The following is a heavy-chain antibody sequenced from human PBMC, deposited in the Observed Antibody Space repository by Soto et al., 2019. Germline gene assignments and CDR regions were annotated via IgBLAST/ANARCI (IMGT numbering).Heavy chain of an antibody. CDR3: ARDRGVGATRLGMDV. J-gene: IGHJ6*02. Sequence: QVQLQESGPGLVKPSQTLSLTCTVSGGSISSGDYYWSWIRQPPGKGLEWIGYIYYSGSTYYNPSLKSRVTISGDTSKNQFSLKLSSVTAADTAVYYCARDRGVGATRLGMDVWGQGTTVTVSS. CDR2: IYYSGST. V-gene: IGHV4-30-4*01. CDR1: GGSISSGDYY. D-gene: IGHD1-26*01.